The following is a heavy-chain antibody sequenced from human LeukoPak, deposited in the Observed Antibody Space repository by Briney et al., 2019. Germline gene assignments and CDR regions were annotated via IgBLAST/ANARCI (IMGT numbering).Heavy chain of an antibody. Sequence: GESLKISCKGSGYGFTSYWIGWVRQMPGKGLEWMGIIYPGDSDTRYSPSFQGQVTISADKSISTAYLQWSSLKASDTAMYYCARHFRPAVLRYFDWLLGNDAFDIWGQGTMVTVSS. D-gene: IGHD3-9*01. J-gene: IGHJ3*02. CDR2: IYPGDSDT. CDR1: GYGFTSYW. CDR3: ARHFRPAVLRYFDWLLGNDAFDI. V-gene: IGHV5-51*01.